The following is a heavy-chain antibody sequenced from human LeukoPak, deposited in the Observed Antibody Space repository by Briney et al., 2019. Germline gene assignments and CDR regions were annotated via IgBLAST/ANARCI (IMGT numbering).Heavy chain of an antibody. CDR1: GFTFSSYA. J-gene: IGHJ4*02. D-gene: IGHD6-19*01. CDR2: ISGSGGST. Sequence: GSLRLSCAASGFTFSSYAMSWVRQAPGKGLEWVSAISGSGGSTHYADSVKGRFTISRDNSKNTLYLQMNSLRAEDTAVYYCAKDPSLYSSGWYYFDYWGQGTLVTVSS. V-gene: IGHV3-23*01. CDR3: AKDPSLYSSGWYYFDY.